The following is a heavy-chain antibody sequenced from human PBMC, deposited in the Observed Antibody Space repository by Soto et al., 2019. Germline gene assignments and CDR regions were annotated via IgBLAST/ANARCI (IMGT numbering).Heavy chain of an antibody. J-gene: IGHJ5*02. Sequence: LTFTVSGGSISCGDYYWSWIRQPPGKGLEWIGYIYYSGSTSYNPSLKSRVSMSVDTSKKQLSLRLTSVTAADTAIYYCARLHCASPNCVPLDPWGQGTLVTVSS. D-gene: IGHD2-15*01. CDR2: IYYSGST. V-gene: IGHV4-30-4*01. CDR1: GGSISCGDYY. CDR3: ARLHCASPNCVPLDP.